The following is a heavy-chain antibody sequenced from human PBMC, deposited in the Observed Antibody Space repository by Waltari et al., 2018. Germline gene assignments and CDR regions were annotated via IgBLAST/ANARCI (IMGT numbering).Heavy chain of an antibody. D-gene: IGHD2-15*01. CDR3: ARDRGYCSGGSCLNWFDP. Sequence: QVQLVQSGAEVKKPGSSVKVSCKASGGTFSSYAISWVRQAPGPGLAWMGGIIPILGIANYAQKFQGRVTITADESTSTAYMELSSLRSEDTAVYYCARDRGYCSGGSCLNWFDPWGQGTLVTVSS. J-gene: IGHJ5*02. CDR1: GGTFSSYA. CDR2: IIPILGIA. V-gene: IGHV1-69*04.